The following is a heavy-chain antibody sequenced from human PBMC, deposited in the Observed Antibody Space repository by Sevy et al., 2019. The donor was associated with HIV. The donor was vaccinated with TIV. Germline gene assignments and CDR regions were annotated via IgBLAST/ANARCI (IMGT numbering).Heavy chain of an antibody. V-gene: IGHV4-39*01. J-gene: IGHJ5*01. CDR3: ATRSTVTPLSPLYNLFES. CDR1: GGSISSSIYY. D-gene: IGHD4-17*01. CDR2: IYYSGST. Sequence: SETLSLTFIVSGGSISSSIYYWGWIRQPPGKGLEWIGSIYYSGSTYYNPSLKSRVTISVDTSKNQFSLKLSSVTAADTAVYYCATRSTVTPLSPLYNLFESWGQGTLVTVSS.